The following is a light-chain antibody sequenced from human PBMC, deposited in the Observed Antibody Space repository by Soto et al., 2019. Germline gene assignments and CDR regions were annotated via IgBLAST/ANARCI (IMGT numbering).Light chain of an antibody. CDR1: QSVSNW. V-gene: IGKV1-5*03. Sequence: DIQMTQSPSTLSASVGATVTVTCRASQSVSNWLAWYQQKPGKAPKLLIYKASTLKSGVPSRFSGSGSGTDFTLTISSLQSEDFATYYCQQYYSYPITFGQGTRREIK. CDR2: KAS. J-gene: IGKJ5*01. CDR3: QQYYSYPIT.